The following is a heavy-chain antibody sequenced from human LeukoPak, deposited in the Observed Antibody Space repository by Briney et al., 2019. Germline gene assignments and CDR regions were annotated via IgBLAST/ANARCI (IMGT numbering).Heavy chain of an antibody. V-gene: IGHV1-8*01. D-gene: IGHD2-2*01. Sequence: ASVKVSCKASGYTFTSYDINWVRQATGQGLEWMGWMNPNSGNTGYAQEFQGRVTMTRNTTISTAYMELSSLRSEDTAVYYCARFRDCSSTSCRKWGSNWFDPWGQGTLVTVSS. J-gene: IGHJ5*02. CDR1: GYTFTSYD. CDR3: ARFRDCSSTSCRKWGSNWFDP. CDR2: MNPNSGNT.